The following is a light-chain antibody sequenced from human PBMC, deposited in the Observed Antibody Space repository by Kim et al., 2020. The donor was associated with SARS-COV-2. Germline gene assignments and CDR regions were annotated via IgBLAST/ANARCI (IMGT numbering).Light chain of an antibody. V-gene: IGLV2-14*01. Sequence: GQSITISCTGTSSDVGGYNYVSWYQQHPGKAPKIMIYEVNNRPSGVSNRFSGSKSGNTASLTISGLQDEDEADYYCSSYTSSSTLIFGGGTQLTVL. CDR1: SSDVGGYNY. CDR2: EVN. CDR3: SSYTSSSTLI. J-gene: IGLJ2*01.